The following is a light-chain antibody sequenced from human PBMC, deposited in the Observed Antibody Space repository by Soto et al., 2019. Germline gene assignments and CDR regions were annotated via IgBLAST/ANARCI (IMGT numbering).Light chain of an antibody. J-gene: IGLJ1*01. CDR2: AVS. CDR3: SSYTTSSTLLYV. V-gene: IGLV2-14*01. CDR1: SSDVGGYNY. Sequence: QSALTQPASVSGSPGQSITISCTGTSSDVGGYNYVSWYQQHPGKAPKLMIYAVSNRPSGVSTRFSGSKAGNTAALTIAGHQAEDEADHHCSSYTTSSTLLYVFGTGTKLTV.